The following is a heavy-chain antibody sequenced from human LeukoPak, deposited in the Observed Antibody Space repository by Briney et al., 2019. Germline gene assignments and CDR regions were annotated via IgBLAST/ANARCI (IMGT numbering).Heavy chain of an antibody. CDR2: IHSDGNT. CDR3: VSHSDPLTSYAFDY. V-gene: IGHV3-53*01. CDR1: VFNVITKS. Sequence: GGSLRLSCAASVFNVITKSMSWVRQAPGKGLEWVSIIHSDGNTCYADSVKGRFTISRDTSKNTVSLQMNSLGAEDAAVYYCVSHSDPLTSYAFDYWGQGTLVTVSS. J-gene: IGHJ4*02. D-gene: IGHD3-9*01.